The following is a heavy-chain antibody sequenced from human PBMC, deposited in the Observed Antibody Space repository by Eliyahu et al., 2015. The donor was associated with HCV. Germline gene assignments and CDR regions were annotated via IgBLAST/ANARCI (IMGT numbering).Heavy chain of an antibody. Sequence: QVQLVESGGGVVQAGRSLRLSCVASGFXFSSYGMQWVRQAPGKGLEWVAVVWYDGSNEDYADSVKGRFTISRDNSKNTVYLEVNSLRAEDTAVYYCVRDRGGSWHLGLDFWGQGTLVTVSS. CDR1: GFXFSSYG. CDR2: VWYDGSNE. D-gene: IGHD6-13*01. J-gene: IGHJ4*02. V-gene: IGHV3-33*01. CDR3: VRDRGGSWHLGLDF.